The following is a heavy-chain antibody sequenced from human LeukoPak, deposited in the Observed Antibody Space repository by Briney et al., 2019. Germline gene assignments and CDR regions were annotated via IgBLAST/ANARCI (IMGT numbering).Heavy chain of an antibody. CDR3: AREGRLLGAFDV. Sequence: PGGSLRLSCASSGFTFSTYWMNWVRHAPGKGLEWVADIKPDGSHVAYVDSVKGRFSISRDNDQNSLYLQVSSLRAEDTAISYCAREGRLLGAFDVWGQGTMVTVSS. V-gene: IGHV3-7*01. J-gene: IGHJ3*01. CDR2: IKPDGSHV. CDR1: GFTFSTYW.